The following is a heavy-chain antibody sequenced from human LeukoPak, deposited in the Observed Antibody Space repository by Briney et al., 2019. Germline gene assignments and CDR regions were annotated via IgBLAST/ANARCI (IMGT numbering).Heavy chain of an antibody. CDR2: IYHSGNT. CDR3: ARYPYCSGRRCTGFDS. V-gene: IGHV4-4*02. CDR1: GGSISSNNW. J-gene: IGHJ4*02. D-gene: IGHD2-15*01. Sequence: SGTLSLTCAVSGGSISSNNWWKWVRQSPGEGLEWIGEIYHSGNTNYNASLKSRVTKSLDKSKDQFSLKLRSVSAADTAVYYCARYPYCSGRRCTGFDSWGQAALVTVSS.